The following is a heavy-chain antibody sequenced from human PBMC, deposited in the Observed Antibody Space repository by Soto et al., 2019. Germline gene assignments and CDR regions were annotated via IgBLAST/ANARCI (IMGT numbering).Heavy chain of an antibody. CDR1: GGTFSTFG. CDR2: IIPFFGTV. V-gene: IGHV1-69*13. Sequence: ASVKVSCKASGGTFSTFGISWVRQAPGQGLEWMGGIIPFFGTVRYPQKFEDRITITADESTNTVYMDLRSLTSEDTAIYYCAKSAPMDAGDKYYYDFWGQGALVTVSS. D-gene: IGHD4-17*01. CDR3: AKSAPMDAGDKYYYDF. J-gene: IGHJ4*02.